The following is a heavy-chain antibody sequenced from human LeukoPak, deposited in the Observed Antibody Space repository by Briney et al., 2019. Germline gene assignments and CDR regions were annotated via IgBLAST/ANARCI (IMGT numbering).Heavy chain of an antibody. CDR1: GFTFSSYS. Sequence: PGGSLRLSCAASGFTFSSYSMNWVRQAPGKGLEWVSYISSSSSTRYYADSVKGRFTISRDNAKNSLYLQMNSLRAEDTAVYYCARDWPGYSYGYDVGFDYWGQGTLVTVSS. V-gene: IGHV3-48*01. CDR2: ISSSSSTR. J-gene: IGHJ4*02. CDR3: ARDWPGYSYGYDVGFDY. D-gene: IGHD5-18*01.